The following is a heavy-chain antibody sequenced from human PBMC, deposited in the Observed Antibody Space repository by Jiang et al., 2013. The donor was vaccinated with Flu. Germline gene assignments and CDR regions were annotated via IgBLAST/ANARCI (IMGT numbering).Heavy chain of an antibody. Sequence: SGAEVKKPGTSVKVSCKASGFTFTSSAVQWVRQARGQRLEWIGWIVVGSGNTNYAQKFQERVTITRDMSTSTAYMELSSLRSEDTAVYYCAADRLGITIFGVVSRLYYYGMDVWGQGTTVTVSS. D-gene: IGHD3-3*01. CDR2: IVVGSGNT. J-gene: IGHJ6*02. CDR1: GFTFTSSA. CDR3: AADRLGITIFGVVSRLYYYGMDV. V-gene: IGHV1-58*01.